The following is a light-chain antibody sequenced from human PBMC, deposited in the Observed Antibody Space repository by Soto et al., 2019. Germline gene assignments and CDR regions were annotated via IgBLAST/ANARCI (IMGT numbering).Light chain of an antibody. CDR3: ATWDDSLNGFYV. V-gene: IGLV1-47*01. CDR2: RNN. CDR1: TSNIGSNY. J-gene: IGLJ1*01. Sequence: QSVLTQPPSASGTPGQGVTIACSGSTSNIGSNYVYWYQQLPGTAPKLLIYRNNQRPSGVPDRFSGSKSGTSASLAISGLRSDDEADYFYATWDDSLNGFYVFGTGTKVTV.